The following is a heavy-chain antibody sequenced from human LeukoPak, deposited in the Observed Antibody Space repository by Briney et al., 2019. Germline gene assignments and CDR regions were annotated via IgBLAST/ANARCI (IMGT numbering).Heavy chain of an antibody. V-gene: IGHV1-2*02. CDR1: GYTFIDYY. CDR3: ARGFHGHTFDI. J-gene: IGHJ3*02. D-gene: IGHD5-24*01. CDR2: INPNSGAT. Sequence: ASVKVSCKASGYTFIDYYIHWVRQAPGQGLEWTGWINPNSGATDYAQNFQGRVTMTRDTSISTAYMELSSLRSDDTAVYYCARGFHGHTFDIWGQGTMVIVSS.